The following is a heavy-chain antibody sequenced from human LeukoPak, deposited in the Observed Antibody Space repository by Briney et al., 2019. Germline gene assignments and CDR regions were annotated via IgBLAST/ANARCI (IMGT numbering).Heavy chain of an antibody. CDR1: GGSSSSARDY. Sequence: SQTLSLTYTVSGGSSSSARDYWNWIRQPPGKGLEWIGYIYYSGSTNYNPSLKSRVTISVDTSKNQFSLKLSSVTAADTAVYYCAGASYDSSGVHWGQGTLVTVSS. D-gene: IGHD3-22*01. CDR3: AGASYDSSGVH. V-gene: IGHV4-61*01. J-gene: IGHJ4*02. CDR2: IYYSGST.